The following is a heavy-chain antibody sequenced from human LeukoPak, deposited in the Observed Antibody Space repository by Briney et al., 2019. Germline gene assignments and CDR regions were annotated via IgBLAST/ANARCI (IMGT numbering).Heavy chain of an antibody. D-gene: IGHD3-10*01. CDR1: GFTFGNYG. V-gene: IGHV3-23*01. Sequence: GGSLRLSCAASGFTFGNYGMSWVRQAPGKGLEWVSVVTGSGTTYYTDSVQGRFTVSRDNAKNTLFLQMNNLGAEDTAIYYCAKDRRYYYGSGSSLDFWGQGTLVIVSS. CDR3: AKDRRYYYGSGSSLDF. J-gene: IGHJ4*02. CDR2: VTGSGTT.